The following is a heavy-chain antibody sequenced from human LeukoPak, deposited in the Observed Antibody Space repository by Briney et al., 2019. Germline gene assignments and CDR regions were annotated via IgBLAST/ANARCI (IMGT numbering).Heavy chain of an antibody. CDR2: ISGSGGST. D-gene: IGHD6-19*01. Sequence: GGSLRLSCGASTFTFSSYGMSWVRQAPGKGLEWVSAISGSGGSTYYADSVKGRFTISRDSSKNTLSLQMNSLRAEDTAVYYCARDLGIRVAGPFFDYWGQGTLVTVSS. J-gene: IGHJ4*02. V-gene: IGHV3-23*01. CDR1: TFTFSSYG. CDR3: ARDLGIRVAGPFFDY.